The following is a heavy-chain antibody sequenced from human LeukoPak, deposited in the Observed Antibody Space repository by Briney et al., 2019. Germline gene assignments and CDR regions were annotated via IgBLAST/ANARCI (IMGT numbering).Heavy chain of an antibody. D-gene: IGHD2-2*01. V-gene: IGHV1-2*02. Sequence: GASVKVSCKASGYTFTGSYIHWVRQAPGQGLEWMGWINPNNGGTNCAQKFQGRVTMTRDTSITTVYMELISLRYEDTAVYYGARWVCCSSSSCSGGLGYYFYFMDVWGKGPTVTVSS. CDR3: ARWVCCSSSSCSGGLGYYFYFMDV. CDR1: GYTFTGSY. J-gene: IGHJ6*03. CDR2: INPNNGGT.